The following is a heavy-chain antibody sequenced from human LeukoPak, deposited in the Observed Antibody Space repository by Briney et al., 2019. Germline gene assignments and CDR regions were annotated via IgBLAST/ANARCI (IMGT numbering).Heavy chain of an antibody. D-gene: IGHD4-17*01. Sequence: KESGPALVKPTQTLTLTCTFSGFSLSTRGMRVSWIRQPPGKALEWLSRIDWDDDKFYSTSLKTRLTISKDTSKNQVVLTMTNMDPEDTATYYCARTNYGDYRNWFDPWGQGTLVTVSS. CDR2: IDWDDDK. CDR3: ARTNYGDYRNWFDP. CDR1: GFSLSTRGMR. J-gene: IGHJ5*02. V-gene: IGHV2-70*04.